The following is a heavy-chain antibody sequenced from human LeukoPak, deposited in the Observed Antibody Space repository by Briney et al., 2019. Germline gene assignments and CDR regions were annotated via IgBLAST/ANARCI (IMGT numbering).Heavy chain of an antibody. Sequence: PRGSLRLSCEASGFSFSVSGMNWVRQAPGKGLEWVAYISSSSTNINYADSVRGRFTISRDNARYSLYLHMDSLRVEDMAVYYCARGGAARPDYWGQGTLVTVSS. V-gene: IGHV3-21*01. D-gene: IGHD6-6*01. CDR3: ARGGAARPDY. CDR1: GFSFSVSG. CDR2: ISSSSTNI. J-gene: IGHJ4*02.